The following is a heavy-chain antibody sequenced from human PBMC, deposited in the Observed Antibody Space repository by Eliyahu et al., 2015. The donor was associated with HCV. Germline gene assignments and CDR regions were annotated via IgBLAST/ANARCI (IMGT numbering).Heavy chain of an antibody. CDR2: IYSGGNT. J-gene: IGHJ5*02. CDR1: GLXVISNY. V-gene: IGHV3-53*01. D-gene: IGHD3-10*01. CDR3: AREIEYSGSSKRWFDP. Sequence: EVQLVESGGGLIQPGGSLRLSCAASGLXVISNYMXWVRQAPGKGLEXVSXIYSGGNTFYADSVKGRFTISRDYSKNTLYLQMNSLRADDTAVYYCAREIEYSGSSKRWFDPWGQGTLVTVSS.